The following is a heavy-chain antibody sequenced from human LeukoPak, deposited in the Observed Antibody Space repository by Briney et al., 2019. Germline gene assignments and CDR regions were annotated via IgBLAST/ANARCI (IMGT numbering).Heavy chain of an antibody. CDR2: ISSSSSYI. J-gene: IGHJ4*02. V-gene: IGHV3-21*01. CDR3: AREGGRAYSMGAFDY. D-gene: IGHD1-26*01. Sequence: GGSLRLSCAASGFTFSSYSMNWVRQAPGKGLEWVSSISSSSSYIYYADSVKGRFTISRDNAKNSLYLQMNSLRAEDTAVYYCAREGGRAYSMGAFDYWGQGTLVTVSS. CDR1: GFTFSSYS.